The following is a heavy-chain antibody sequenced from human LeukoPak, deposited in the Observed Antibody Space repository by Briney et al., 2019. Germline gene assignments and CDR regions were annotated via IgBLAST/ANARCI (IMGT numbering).Heavy chain of an antibody. CDR2: MYISGST. J-gene: IGHJ5*02. Sequence: KPSETLSLTCTVSGGSISSYYWNWIRQPAGKGLEWIGRMYISGSTNYNPSLKSRVTMSVDTSKNQFSLKLSSVTAADTAVYYCARVLKYYDNLFDPWGQGTLVTVSS. CDR1: GGSISSYY. D-gene: IGHD3-22*01. CDR3: ARVLKYYDNLFDP. V-gene: IGHV4-4*07.